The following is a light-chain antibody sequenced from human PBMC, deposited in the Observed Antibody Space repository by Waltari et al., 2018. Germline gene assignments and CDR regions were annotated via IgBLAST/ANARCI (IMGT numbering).Light chain of an antibody. J-gene: IGLJ1*01. CDR1: ASSIGNYHH. CDR2: DVA. CDR3: KSFTNRLTYV. Sequence: QSALTQPASVSGSPGQSITISCPGTASSIGNYHHVSWYQQHPGKAPKLIIYDVANRPSGVSDRFSGSKSGNTASLTISGLQAEDEADYYCKSFTNRLTYVFGSGTKVSV. V-gene: IGLV2-14*03.